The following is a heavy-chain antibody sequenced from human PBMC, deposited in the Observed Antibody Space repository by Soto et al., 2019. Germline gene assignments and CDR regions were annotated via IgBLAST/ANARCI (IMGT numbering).Heavy chain of an antibody. D-gene: IGHD2-15*01. V-gene: IGHV4-34*01. CDR2: INHSGST. J-gene: IGHJ6*03. CDR1: GGSFSGYY. CDR3: ARARPLGYCSGGSCYSYYYYYMDV. Sequence: SETLSLTCAVYGGSFSGYYWSWIRQPPGKGLEWIGEINHSGSTNYNPSLKSRVTISVDTSKNQFSLKLSSVTAADTAVYYCARARPLGYCSGGSCYSYYYYYMDVWGKGTTVTVSS.